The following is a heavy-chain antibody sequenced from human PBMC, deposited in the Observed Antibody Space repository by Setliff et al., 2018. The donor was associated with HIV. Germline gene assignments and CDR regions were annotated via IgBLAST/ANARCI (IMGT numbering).Heavy chain of an antibody. CDR1: GYTFTSYD. CDR2: MNPNSGNT. V-gene: IGHV1-8*01. D-gene: IGHD6-13*01. Sequence: ASVKVSCKASGYTFTSYDINWVRQATGQGLEWMGWMNPNSGNTGYAQKFQGRVTMTRNTSISTAYMELSSLRSEDTAVYYCARVSRGKYSSSWYGGFDYWGQGTLVTVSS. J-gene: IGHJ4*02. CDR3: ARVSRGKYSSSWYGGFDY.